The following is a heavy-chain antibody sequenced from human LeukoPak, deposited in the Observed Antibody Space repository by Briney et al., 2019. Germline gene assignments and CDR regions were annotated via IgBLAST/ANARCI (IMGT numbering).Heavy chain of an antibody. CDR1: GLIFSDSA. V-gene: IGHV3-73*01. Sequence: GGSLRLSCAASGLIFSDSAMHWVRQASGKGLEWVGRIRSKTNRYATAYAASVKGRFTISRDDTKNTAYLQMNSLQTEDTAVYYCARVKGGFRSYYDYWGQGTLVTVSS. D-gene: IGHD3-16*01. CDR3: ARVKGGFRSYYDY. J-gene: IGHJ4*02. CDR2: IRSKTNRYAT.